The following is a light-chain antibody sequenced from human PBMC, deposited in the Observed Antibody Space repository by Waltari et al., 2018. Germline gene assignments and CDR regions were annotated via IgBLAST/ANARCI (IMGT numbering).Light chain of an antibody. CDR1: SSDVGAYKY. Sequence: QSALTQPPSASGSPGQSVTISCTGTSSDVGAYKYVSWYQQHPGKALKLLIYEVSKRASGVPDRFSGSKSGNTASLTVSGLQAEDEADYYCASRGASKVFGGGTKLTVL. CDR2: EVS. CDR3: ASRGASKV. J-gene: IGLJ2*01. V-gene: IGLV2-8*01.